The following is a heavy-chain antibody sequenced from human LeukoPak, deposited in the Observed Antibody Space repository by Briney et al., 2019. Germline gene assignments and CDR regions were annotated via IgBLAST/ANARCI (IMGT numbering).Heavy chain of an antibody. J-gene: IGHJ4*02. CDR3: ARNVGSGLDY. CDR1: GYTFTTCY. D-gene: IGHD1-1*01. V-gene: IGHV1-46*01. Sequence: ASVKVSCKASGYTFTTCYIHWVRQAPGQGLEWMGFINPSGGSTSYAQKFQGRVTMTRDTSTSTVYMELSSLRSEDTAVYYCARNVGSGLDYWGQGTLVAVSS. CDR2: INPSGGST.